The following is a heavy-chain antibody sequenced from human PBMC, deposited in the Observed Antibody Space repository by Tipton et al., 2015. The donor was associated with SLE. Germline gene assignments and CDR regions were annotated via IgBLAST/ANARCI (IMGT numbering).Heavy chain of an antibody. Sequence: TLSLTCTVSGGSISSSSYYWGWIRQPPGKGLEWIGSIYYSGSTYYNPSLKSRVTISVDTSKNQFSLKLSSVTAADTAVYYCARPMYYEFWSGPGHFDPWGQGTLVTVSP. CDR3: ARPMYYEFWSGPGHFDP. CDR2: IYYSGST. D-gene: IGHD3-3*01. CDR1: GGSISSSSYY. J-gene: IGHJ5*02. V-gene: IGHV4-39*07.